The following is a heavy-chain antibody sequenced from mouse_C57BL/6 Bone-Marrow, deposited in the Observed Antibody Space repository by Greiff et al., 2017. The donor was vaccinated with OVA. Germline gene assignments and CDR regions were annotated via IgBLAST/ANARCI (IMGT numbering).Heavy chain of an antibody. D-gene: IGHD2-3*01. Sequence: VQLQQSGAELVKPGASVKLSCTASGFNIKDYYMHWVKQRTEQGLEWIGRIDPEDGDTKYAPQFQGKATITADTSSNTAYLQLSSLKSADSAVYYYAYDGYYLYYFDDWGQGTTLTVSS. J-gene: IGHJ2*01. CDR3: AYDGYYLYYFDD. V-gene: IGHV14-2*01. CDR2: IDPEDGDT. CDR1: GFNIKDYY.